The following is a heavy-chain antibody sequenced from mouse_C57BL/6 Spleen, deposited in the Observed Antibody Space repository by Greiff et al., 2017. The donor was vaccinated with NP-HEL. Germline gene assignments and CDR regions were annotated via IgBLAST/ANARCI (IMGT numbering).Heavy chain of an antibody. CDR1: GYTFTSYG. D-gene: IGHD1-1*01. CDR3: ARGRITTVVEGWYFDV. V-gene: IGHV1-81*01. Sequence: VQLQQSGAELARPGASVKLSCKASGYTFTSYGISWVKQRTGQGLEWIGEIYPRSGNTYYNEKFKGKATLTADKSSSTAYMELRSLTSEDSAVYFCARGRITTVVEGWYFDVWGTGTTVTVSS. CDR2: IYPRSGNT. J-gene: IGHJ1*03.